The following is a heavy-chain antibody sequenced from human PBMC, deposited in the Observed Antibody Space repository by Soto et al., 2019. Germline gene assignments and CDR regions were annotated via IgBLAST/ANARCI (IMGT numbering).Heavy chain of an antibody. Sequence: SETLSLTCTVSGGSIISYYWSWIRQPPGKGLEWIGYIYYSGSTNYNPSLKSRVTISVDTSKNQFSLKLSSVTAADTAVYYCARENIVARSSAFDIWGQGTMVTVSS. J-gene: IGHJ3*02. CDR2: IYYSGST. CDR3: ARENIVARSSAFDI. D-gene: IGHD5-12*01. CDR1: GGSIISYY. V-gene: IGHV4-59*01.